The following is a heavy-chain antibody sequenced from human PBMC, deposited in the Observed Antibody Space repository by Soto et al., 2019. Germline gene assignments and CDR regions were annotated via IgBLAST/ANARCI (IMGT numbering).Heavy chain of an antibody. V-gene: IGHV4-39*01. Sequence: LSLTCTVSGGSIRSSNYYWGWIRQPPGKGLEWIGTIYYSGNTYYNPSLKSRVTISVDTSKNQFSLKLTSVTAADTAIYYCARLPYYYDTSGYLNWFDPWSQGTLVTVSS. CDR3: ARLPYYYDTSGYLNWFDP. D-gene: IGHD3-22*01. CDR2: IYYSGNT. CDR1: GGSIRSSNYY. J-gene: IGHJ5*02.